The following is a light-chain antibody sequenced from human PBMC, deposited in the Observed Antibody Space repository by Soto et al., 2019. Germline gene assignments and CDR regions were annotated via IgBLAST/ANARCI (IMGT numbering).Light chain of an antibody. CDR1: QSVGSSY. V-gene: IGKV3-20*01. CDR3: QQYDSPIWT. J-gene: IGKJ1*01. CDR2: STS. Sequence: ENVLTQSPGTLSLSPGERATLSCRASQSVGSSYLAWYQQKTGQAPRLLIYSTSSRATDIPDRFSGSGSGTDFTFTISRLEPEDFAVYYCQQYDSPIWTFGQGTKVEIK.